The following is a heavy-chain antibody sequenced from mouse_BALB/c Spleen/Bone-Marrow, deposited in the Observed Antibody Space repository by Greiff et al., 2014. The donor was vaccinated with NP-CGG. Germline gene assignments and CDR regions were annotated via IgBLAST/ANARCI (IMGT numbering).Heavy chain of an antibody. CDR2: ILPGSDNT. CDR3: ARGNPFDF. V-gene: IGHV1-9*01. J-gene: IGHJ2*01. CDR1: GYTFSNYW. Sequence: VQLQQSGGELMKPGASVKISCKATGYTFSNYWIQWVKQRPGHGTEWIGEILPGSDNTNYNEKFKGKATFTADTSSNTAYMQLSSLTSEDSAVYYCARGNPFDFWGQGTTLTVSS.